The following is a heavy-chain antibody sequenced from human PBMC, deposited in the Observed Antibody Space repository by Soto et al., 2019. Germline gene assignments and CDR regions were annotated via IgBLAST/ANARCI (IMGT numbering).Heavy chain of an antibody. Sequence: SETLSLTCTVSGGSISSSSYYWGWIRQPPGKGLEWIGSIYYSGSTYYNPSLKSRVTISVDTSKNQFSLKLSSVTAADTAVYYCARTTFGGVIVPLYYYGMDVWGQGTTVTVSS. J-gene: IGHJ6*02. D-gene: IGHD3-16*02. CDR3: ARTTFGGVIVPLYYYGMDV. CDR1: GGSISSSSYY. CDR2: IYYSGST. V-gene: IGHV4-39*01.